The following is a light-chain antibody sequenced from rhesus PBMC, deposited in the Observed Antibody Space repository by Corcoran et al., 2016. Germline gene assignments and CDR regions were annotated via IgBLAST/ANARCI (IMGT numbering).Light chain of an antibody. CDR3: LQHDDSPFT. CDR2: RAS. CDR1: QGIGRW. V-gene: IGKV1-22*01. Sequence: DIQMTQSPSSLSASVGDTVTITCQASQGIGRWLAWYQQKPGKAPKILIYRASNLESGVPSRFSGSGSGTYFTRHISSLQPEDFATYYCLQHDDSPFTFGPGTNLDIK. J-gene: IGKJ3*01.